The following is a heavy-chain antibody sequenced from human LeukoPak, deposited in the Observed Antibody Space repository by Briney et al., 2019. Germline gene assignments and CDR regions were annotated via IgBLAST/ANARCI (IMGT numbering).Heavy chain of an antibody. CDR2: ISGDGGTT. D-gene: IGHD1-26*01. CDR1: GFTFDAYS. CDR3: AKGHTSSGSVDY. V-gene: IGHV3-43*02. Sequence: GGSLRLSCAASGFTFDAYSMYWVRQAPGKGLECVSLISGDGGTTYYADSVKGRFTISRDNSKNSLYLQMNSLRTEDTALYYCAKGHTSSGSVDYWGQGTLVTVSS. J-gene: IGHJ4*02.